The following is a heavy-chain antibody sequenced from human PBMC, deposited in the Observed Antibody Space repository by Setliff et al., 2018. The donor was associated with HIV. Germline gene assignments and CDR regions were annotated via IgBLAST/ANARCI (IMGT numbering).Heavy chain of an antibody. Sequence: PSETLSLTCTVSGGSIRSSSYYWAWLRQSPGKGLEWIGSMFYSGRTYHNPSLKSRVTISVDTSKNQFSLKLSSVTAADTAVYYCARSRGPWDSSHEPGSSWFDYWGQGTLVTVSS. D-gene: IGHD6-13*01. J-gene: IGHJ4*02. V-gene: IGHV4-39*07. CDR1: GGSIRSSSYY. CDR3: ARSRGPWDSSHEPGSSWFDY. CDR2: MFYSGRT.